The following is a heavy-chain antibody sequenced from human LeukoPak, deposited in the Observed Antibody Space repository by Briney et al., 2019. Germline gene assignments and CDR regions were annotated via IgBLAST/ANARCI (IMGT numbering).Heavy chain of an antibody. V-gene: IGHV3-74*01. Sequence: GGSLRLSCVASGFTFSNYWMHWVRQAPGKGLVWVSRINTDLSSTSYADSVKGRFTISRDNAKNTVYLQMNSLRAEDTAVYYCARVGYCSSGICYGMDVWGPGTTVTVSS. CDR1: GFTFSNYW. D-gene: IGHD2-2*01. CDR2: INTDLSST. J-gene: IGHJ6*02. CDR3: ARVGYCSSGICYGMDV.